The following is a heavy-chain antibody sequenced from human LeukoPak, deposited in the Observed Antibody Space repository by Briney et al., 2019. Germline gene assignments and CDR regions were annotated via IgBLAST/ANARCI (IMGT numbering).Heavy chain of an antibody. CDR2: ISNDGSDI. D-gene: IGHD4-23*01. CDR1: GFTFSYYW. Sequence: AGGSLRLSCAASGFTFSYYWMHWVRQAPGKGLVWVSRISNDGSDIRHADSVKGRFTISRDNAKNTVYLQMNSLRAEDTAVYYCARDMDEDYSGNTLDYWGRGTLVTVSS. J-gene: IGHJ4*02. V-gene: IGHV3-74*01. CDR3: ARDMDEDYSGNTLDY.